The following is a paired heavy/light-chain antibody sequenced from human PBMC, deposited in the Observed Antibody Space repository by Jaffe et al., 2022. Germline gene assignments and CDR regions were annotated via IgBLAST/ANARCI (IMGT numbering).Heavy chain of an antibody. CDR1: GFTFNTYA. J-gene: IGHJ4*02. V-gene: IGHV3-23*01. D-gene: IGHD3-16*02. CDR2: ISNGGVGT. CDR3: AKHEGGHIRGTYRQEYCFDN. Sequence: EVQLLESGGGLVQPGGSLRLSCAASGFTFNTYAMSWVRQAPGKGLEWVSSISNGGVGTYYADSVKGRFTISRDNSKNTLYLQMNSLRAEDTAVYYCAKHEGGHIRGTYRQEYCFDNWGQGTLVTVSS.
Light chain of an antibody. CDR3: QQSSNWPLLT. J-gene: IGKJ4*01. CDR1: QSVSSY. CDR2: DAS. V-gene: IGKV3-11*01. Sequence: EIVLTQSPATLSLSPGERATLSCRASQSVSSYLAWYQQKRGQAPRLLIYDASNRATGIPARFSGSGSGTDFTLTISSLEPEDFAVYYCQQSSNWPLLTFGGGTKVEIK.